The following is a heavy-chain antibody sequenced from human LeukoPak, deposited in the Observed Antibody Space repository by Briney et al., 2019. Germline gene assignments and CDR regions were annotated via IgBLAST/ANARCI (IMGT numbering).Heavy chain of an antibody. V-gene: IGHV1-2*06. CDR3: ARDWGLGWRYFDY. D-gene: IGHD3/OR15-3a*01. CDR1: GYTFTSYG. CDR2: INPNTGGT. J-gene: IGHJ4*02. Sequence: ASVKVSCKASGYTFTSYGISWVRQAPGQGLEWMGRINPNTGGTNYAQKFQGRVTMTRDTSISTAYMELSGLRSDDTAVYYCARDWGLGWRYFDYWGQGTLVTVSS.